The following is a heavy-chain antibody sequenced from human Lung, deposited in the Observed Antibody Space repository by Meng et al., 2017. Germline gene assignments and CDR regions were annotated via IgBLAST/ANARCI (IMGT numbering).Heavy chain of an antibody. V-gene: IGHV3-15*01. CDR1: GFYFNNAW. CDR3: TWDDKAVSDY. D-gene: IGHD1-26*01. Sequence: VELVEAGGDLVKPGGSLRPSCGASGFYFNNAWMSWVRQAPGKGLEWVGRIKSNTDGGTAEYAAPVTGRFTISRDDSKSTLYLQMSGLRIDDTGVYYCTWDDKAVSDYWGQGTLVTVSS. CDR2: IKSNTDGGTA. J-gene: IGHJ4*02.